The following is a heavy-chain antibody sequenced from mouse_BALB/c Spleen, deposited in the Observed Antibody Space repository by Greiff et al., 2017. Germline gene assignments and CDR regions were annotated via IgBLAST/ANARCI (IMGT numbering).Heavy chain of an antibody. Sequence: VQLQQSGAELAKPGASVKMSCKASGYTFTSYWMHWVKQRPGQGLEWIGYINPSTGYTEYNQKFKDKATLTADKSSSTAYMQLSSLTSEDSAVYYCARGGYAQKFYAMDYWGQGTSVTVSS. V-gene: IGHV1-7*01. CDR2: INPSTGYT. CDR1: GYTFTSYW. CDR3: ARGGYAQKFYAMDY. J-gene: IGHJ4*01. D-gene: IGHD1-3*01.